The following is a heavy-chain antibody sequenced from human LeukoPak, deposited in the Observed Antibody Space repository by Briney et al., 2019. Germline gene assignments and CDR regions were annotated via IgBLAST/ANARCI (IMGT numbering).Heavy chain of an antibody. J-gene: IGHJ3*02. CDR3: STGSRHAFDI. CDR2: INSDGSST. V-gene: IGHV3-74*01. CDR1: GFTFSSYW. D-gene: IGHD1-14*01. Sequence: GGSLRLSCAASGFTFSSYWMHWVRQVPGKGLVWVSRINSDGSSTSYADSVKGRFTISRDNAKNTLYVQMNSLRAEDTAVYYCSTGSRHAFDIWGRGTMVTVSS.